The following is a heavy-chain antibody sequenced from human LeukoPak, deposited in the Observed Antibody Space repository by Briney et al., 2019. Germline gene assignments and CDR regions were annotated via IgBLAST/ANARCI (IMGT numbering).Heavy chain of an antibody. CDR2: ISAYNGNT. V-gene: IGHV1-18*01. J-gene: IGHJ6*03. CDR3: ARSDGHYYYYYMDV. CDR1: GYTFTSYG. Sequence: EASVKVSCKASGYTFTSYGISWVRQAPGQGLEWMGWISAYNGNTNYAQKLQGRVTMTTDTSTSTAYMELRSLRSDDTAVYYCARSDGHYYYYYMDVWGKGTTVTISS.